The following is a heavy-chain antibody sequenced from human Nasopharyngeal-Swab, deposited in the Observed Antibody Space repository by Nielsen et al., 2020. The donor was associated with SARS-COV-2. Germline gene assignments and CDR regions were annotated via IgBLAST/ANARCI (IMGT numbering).Heavy chain of an antibody. CDR2: ISSSSSYT. Sequence: GESLKISCAASGFTFSDYYMSWIRQAPGKGLEWVSYISSSSSYTNYADSVKGRFTISRDNAKNSLYLQMNSLRAEDTAVYYCARDWRGRYFDYWSQGTLVTVSS. J-gene: IGHJ4*02. CDR1: GFTFSDYY. D-gene: IGHD3-10*01. V-gene: IGHV3-11*05. CDR3: ARDWRGRYFDY.